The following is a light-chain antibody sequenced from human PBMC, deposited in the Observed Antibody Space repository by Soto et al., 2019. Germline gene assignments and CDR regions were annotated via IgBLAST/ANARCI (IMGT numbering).Light chain of an antibody. CDR1: SSNIGNNY. J-gene: IGLJ2*01. Sequence: QSVLTQPPSVSAAPGQTVTISCSGSSSNIGNNYVSWYQQLPGTAPKLLIYDNNERPSVIPDRFSGSKSGTSATLGITGLQTGDEADYYCGTWDSSLSSVVFGGGTKLTVL. CDR3: GTWDSSLSSVV. CDR2: DNN. V-gene: IGLV1-51*01.